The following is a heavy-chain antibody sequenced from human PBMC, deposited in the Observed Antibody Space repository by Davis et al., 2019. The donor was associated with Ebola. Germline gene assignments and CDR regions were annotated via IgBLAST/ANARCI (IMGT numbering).Heavy chain of an antibody. CDR1: GGSISSYY. CDR2: IYYSGST. V-gene: IGHV4-59*08. D-gene: IGHD6-13*01. J-gene: IGHJ4*02. Sequence: SETLSLTCTVSGGSISSYYWSWIRQPPGKGLEWIGYIYYSGSTYYNPSLKSRVTISVDTSKNQFSLKLSSVTAADTAVYYCAGSSSSWWYYFDYWGQGILVTVSS. CDR3: AGSSSSWWYYFDY.